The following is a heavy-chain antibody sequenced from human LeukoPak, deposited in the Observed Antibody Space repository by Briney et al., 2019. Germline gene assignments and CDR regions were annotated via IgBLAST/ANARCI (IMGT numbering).Heavy chain of an antibody. CDR3: ARSCSSTSCYSSADWFDP. Sequence: PSGTLSLTSAVSGGSISSSNWWSWVRQPPGKGLEWIGEIYHSGSTNYNPSLKSRVTISVDKSKNQFSLKLSSVTAADTAVYYCARSCSSTSCYSSADWFDPWGQGTLVTVSS. V-gene: IGHV4-4*02. D-gene: IGHD2-2*01. CDR1: GGSISSSNW. J-gene: IGHJ5*02. CDR2: IYHSGST.